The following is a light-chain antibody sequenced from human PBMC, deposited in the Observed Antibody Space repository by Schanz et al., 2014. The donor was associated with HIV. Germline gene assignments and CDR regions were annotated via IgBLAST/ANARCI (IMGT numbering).Light chain of an antibody. CDR3: QSYDTHLGAVM. CDR1: ELGEKY. Sequence: SYELTQPPSVSVSPGETASITCSGDELGEKYASWYQQKPGQPPILVIYRDTRRPSGIPERFSGSKSGTSASLAITGLQAEDEADYYCQSYDTHLGAVMFGGGTKLTVL. V-gene: IGLV3-1*01. CDR2: RDT. J-gene: IGLJ3*02.